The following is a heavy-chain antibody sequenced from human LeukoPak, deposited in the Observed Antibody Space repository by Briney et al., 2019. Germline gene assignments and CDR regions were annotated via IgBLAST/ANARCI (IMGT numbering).Heavy chain of an antibody. V-gene: IGHV1-24*01. CDR1: GYTLTELS. J-gene: IGHJ5*02. CDR2: FDPEDGET. D-gene: IGHD6-13*01. CDR3: ATDLSIAAAGTRWFDP. Sequence: ASVKVSCKVSGYTLTELSMHWVRQAPGKGLEWMGGFDPEDGETIYAQKFPGRVTMTEDTSTDTAYMELSSLRSEDTAVYYCATDLSIAAAGTRWFDPWGQGTLVTVSS.